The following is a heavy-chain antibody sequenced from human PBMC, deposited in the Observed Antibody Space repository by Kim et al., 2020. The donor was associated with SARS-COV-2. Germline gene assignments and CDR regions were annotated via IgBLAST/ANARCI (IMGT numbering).Heavy chain of an antibody. CDR1: GYTFTSYY. D-gene: IGHD3-9*01. Sequence: ASVKVSCKASGYTFTSYYMHWVRQAPGQGLECMGIINPSGGSTSYAQKFQGRVTMTRDTSTSTVYMELSSLRSEDTAVYYCARDPHYDILTGTFDYWGQGTLVTVSS. V-gene: IGHV1-46*01. J-gene: IGHJ4*02. CDR3: ARDPHYDILTGTFDY. CDR2: INPSGGST.